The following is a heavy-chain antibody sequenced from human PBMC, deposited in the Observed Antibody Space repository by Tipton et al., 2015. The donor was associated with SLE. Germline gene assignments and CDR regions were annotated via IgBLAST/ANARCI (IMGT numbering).Heavy chain of an antibody. V-gene: IGHV3-21*01. D-gene: IGHD1-26*01. J-gene: IGHJ4*02. CDR1: GFTFSSYS. Sequence: SPRLSCAASGFTFSSYSMNWVRQAPGKGLEWVSSISSSSSYIYYADSVKGRFTISRDNAKNSLYLQMNSLRAEDTAVYYCARGWELLKSFDYWGQGTLVTVSS. CDR3: ARGWELLKSFDY. CDR2: ISSSSSYI.